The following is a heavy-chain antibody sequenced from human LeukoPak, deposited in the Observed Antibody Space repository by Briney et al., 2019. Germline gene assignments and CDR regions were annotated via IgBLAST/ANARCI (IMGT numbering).Heavy chain of an antibody. Sequence: RGSLRLSCEASGFTLNSYDMSWVRQAPGKGLEWVSLISGIDGKTYYADSVKGRFTISRDNSRNTLYQQMNSLRAEDTAMYYCAKDRREYSSSDYFDYWGQGTLVTVSS. D-gene: IGHD6-6*01. J-gene: IGHJ4*02. CDR1: GFTLNSYD. CDR3: AKDRREYSSSDYFDY. V-gene: IGHV3-23*01. CDR2: ISGIDGKT.